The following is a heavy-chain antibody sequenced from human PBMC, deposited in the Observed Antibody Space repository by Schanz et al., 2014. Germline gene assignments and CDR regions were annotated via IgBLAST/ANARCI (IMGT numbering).Heavy chain of an antibody. V-gene: IGHV3-21*06. CDR1: GFTFSNTW. D-gene: IGHD3-16*01. CDR2: ISSSGSSI. CDR3: ASDYNYFETEAP. Sequence: EVQLVESGGGLVKPGGSLRLSCAASGFTFSNTWMNWVRQAPGKGLEWVSSISSSGSSIYYADSVKGRFTISRDNANNSLFLRMNSLRAEDTAVYYCASDYNYFETEAPWGQGTLVTVSS. J-gene: IGHJ5*02.